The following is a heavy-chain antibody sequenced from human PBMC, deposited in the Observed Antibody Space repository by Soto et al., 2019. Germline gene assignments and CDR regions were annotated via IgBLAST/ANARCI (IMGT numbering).Heavy chain of an antibody. D-gene: IGHD3-10*01. J-gene: IGHJ5*02. V-gene: IGHV4-30-4*01. CDR3: ARDVFAPPTMYYYGSGRYNWFDP. Sequence: QVQLQESGPGLVKPSQTLSLTCTVSGGSISSGDYYWSWIRQPPGKGLEWIGYIYYSGSTYYNPSLKSRVTISVDTSKNQFSLKLSSVTAADTAVYYCARDVFAPPTMYYYGSGRYNWFDPWGQGTLVTVSS. CDR2: IYYSGST. CDR1: GGSISSGDYY.